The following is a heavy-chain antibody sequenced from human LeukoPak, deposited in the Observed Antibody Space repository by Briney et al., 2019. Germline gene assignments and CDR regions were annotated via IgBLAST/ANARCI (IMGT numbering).Heavy chain of an antibody. CDR2: IRGSGGST. V-gene: IGHV3-23*01. D-gene: IGHD1-1*01. CDR1: GFTFSSYA. Sequence: QTGGSLRLSCAASGFTFSSYAMNWVRQAPGKGLEWVSAIRGSGGSTYYADSVKGRFTISRDNSKNTLYLQMNSLRAEDTAVYYCAKAVGNHDAFDIWGQGTMVTVSS. CDR3: AKAVGNHDAFDI. J-gene: IGHJ3*02.